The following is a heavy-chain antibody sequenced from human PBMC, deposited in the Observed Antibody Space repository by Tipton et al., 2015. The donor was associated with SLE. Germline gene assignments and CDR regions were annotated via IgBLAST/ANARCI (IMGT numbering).Heavy chain of an antibody. CDR2: VSYSGST. J-gene: IGHJ4*02. CDR1: GGSINVYY. Sequence: GLVKPSETLSLTCSVSGGSINVYYWSWVRQPPGKGLEWIGYVSYSGSTNYNPSLQSRVTIPVDTSKNQFSLKLRSVTAADTAVYYCARLPDYFDHWGQGALVTVSS. V-gene: IGHV4-59*01. CDR3: ARLPDYFDH.